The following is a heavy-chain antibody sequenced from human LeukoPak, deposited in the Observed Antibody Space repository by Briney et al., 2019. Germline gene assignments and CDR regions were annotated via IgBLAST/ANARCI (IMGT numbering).Heavy chain of an antibody. J-gene: IGHJ5*02. Sequence: APVKVSCKASGYTFITYDVNWVRQATGQGLEWMGWMNPNSGNTGYAQNFQGRVTMTRNTSISTAYMELSSLRSEDTAVYYCARSGAVAGSWFDPWGQGTLVTVSS. D-gene: IGHD6-19*01. V-gene: IGHV1-8*01. CDR3: ARSGAVAGSWFDP. CDR2: MNPNSGNT. CDR1: GYTFITYD.